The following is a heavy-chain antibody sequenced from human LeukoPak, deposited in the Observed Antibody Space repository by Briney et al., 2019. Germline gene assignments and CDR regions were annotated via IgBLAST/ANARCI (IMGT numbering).Heavy chain of an antibody. CDR2: ISYDGSNK. D-gene: IGHD3-9*01. V-gene: IGHV3-30*18. Sequence: GGSLRLSCAASGFSFSSYGMHWVRKAPGKGLEWVAVISYDGSNKYYADSVKGRFTISRDNSKNTLYLQMNSLRAEDTAVYYCAKDPTRHYDILTGAPAAFDIWGQGTMVTVSS. CDR3: AKDPTRHYDILTGAPAAFDI. CDR1: GFSFSSYG. J-gene: IGHJ3*02.